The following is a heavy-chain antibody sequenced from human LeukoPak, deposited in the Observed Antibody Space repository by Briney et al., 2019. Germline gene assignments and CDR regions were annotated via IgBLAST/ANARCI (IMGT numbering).Heavy chain of an antibody. D-gene: IGHD3-10*01. Sequence: SETLSLTCTVSGDSNSSSSYYWGWICQPPGKGLEWIGNIYSSGTTYYNPSLKSRVTISVDTSKIQFSLKLRSVTAADTAVYYCARNQITLFRGVISDYWGQGTLVTVSS. CDR1: GDSNSSSSYY. CDR2: IYSSGTT. CDR3: ARNQITLFRGVISDY. V-gene: IGHV4-39*01. J-gene: IGHJ4*02.